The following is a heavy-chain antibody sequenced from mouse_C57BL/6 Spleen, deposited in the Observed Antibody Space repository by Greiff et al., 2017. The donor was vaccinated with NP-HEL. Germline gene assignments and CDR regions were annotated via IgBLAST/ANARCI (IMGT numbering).Heavy chain of an antibody. CDR2: ISSGSSTI. Sequence: EVQLVESGGGLVKPGGSLKLSCAASGFTFSDYGMHWVRQAPEKGLEWVAYISSGSSTIYYADTVKGRFTISRDNAKNTLFLQMTSLRSEDTAMYYCARLYLDVWGTGTTVTVSS. J-gene: IGHJ1*03. V-gene: IGHV5-17*01. CDR1: GFTFSDYG. CDR3: ARLYLDV.